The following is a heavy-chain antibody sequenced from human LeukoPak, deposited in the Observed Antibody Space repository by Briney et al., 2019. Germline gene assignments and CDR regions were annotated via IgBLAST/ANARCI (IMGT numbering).Heavy chain of an antibody. CDR2: ISYDGSNK. CDR1: GFTVSSNY. V-gene: IGHV3-30-3*01. J-gene: IGHJ4*02. D-gene: IGHD3-22*01. CDR3: APVVVYDSSGTVDY. Sequence: GGSLRLSCAASGFTVSSNYMSWVRQAPGKGLEWVAVISYDGSNKYYADSVKGRFTISRDNSKNTLYLQMNSLRAEDTAVYYCAPVVVYDSSGTVDYWGQGTLVTVSS.